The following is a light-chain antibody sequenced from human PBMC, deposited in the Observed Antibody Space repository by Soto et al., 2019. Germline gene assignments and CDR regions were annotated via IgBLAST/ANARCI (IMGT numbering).Light chain of an antibody. Sequence: EIEMTQSPATLSVSPGERATLSCRASQSVGTNLGWYQQKPGQAPRLLIYGASTRATDIPARFSGSGSGTEFTLTISSLPSEDFAVYYCQQFSNWALTFGQGTKLAI. J-gene: IGKJ2*01. V-gene: IGKV3-15*01. CDR2: GAS. CDR3: QQFSNWALT. CDR1: QSVGTN.